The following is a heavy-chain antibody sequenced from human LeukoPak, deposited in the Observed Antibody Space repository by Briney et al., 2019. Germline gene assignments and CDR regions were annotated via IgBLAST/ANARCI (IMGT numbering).Heavy chain of an antibody. CDR1: GFTFSSYS. D-gene: IGHD3-9*01. V-gene: IGHV3-48*04. J-gene: IGHJ4*02. Sequence: PGGSLRLSCAASGFTFSSYSMNWVRQAPGKGLEWVPYISSSSSTIYYADSVKGRFTISRDNAKNSLYLQMNSLRAEDTAVYYCARGWNDWSSNQNLDYWGQGTLVTVSS. CDR2: ISSSSSTI. CDR3: ARGWNDWSSNQNLDY.